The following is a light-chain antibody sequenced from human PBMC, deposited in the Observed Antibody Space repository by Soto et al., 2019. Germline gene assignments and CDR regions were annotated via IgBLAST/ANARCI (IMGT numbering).Light chain of an antibody. CDR2: AAS. CDR3: LQKYFYPFT. CDR1: QGTRND. V-gene: IGKV1-6*01. Sequence: IQITQSPSSLSASVGDRVTITCRASQGTRNDLDWFQQKPGKAPKLLIYAASNLQSGVPARFSGSGSGTDYTLTIGSLQPEDFATDDCLQKYFYPFTFGPGTKVVIK. J-gene: IGKJ3*01.